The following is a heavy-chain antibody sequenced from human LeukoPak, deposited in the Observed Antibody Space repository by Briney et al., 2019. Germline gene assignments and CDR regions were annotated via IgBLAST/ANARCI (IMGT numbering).Heavy chain of an antibody. J-gene: IGHJ5*02. Sequence: PSETLSLTCTVSGGSISSYYWSWIRQPPGKGLEWIGYIYYSGSTNYNPSLKSRVTISVDTSKNQFSLKLSSVTAADTAVYYCARRRYCSGGGCYLHNWFDPWGQGTLVTVSS. V-gene: IGHV4-59*01. CDR3: ARRRYCSGGGCYLHNWFDP. CDR2: IYYSGST. D-gene: IGHD2-15*01. CDR1: GGSISSYY.